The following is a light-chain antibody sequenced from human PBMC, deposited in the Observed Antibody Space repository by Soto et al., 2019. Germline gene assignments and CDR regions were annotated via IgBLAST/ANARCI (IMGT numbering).Light chain of an antibody. CDR2: GNT. V-gene: IGLV1-40*01. Sequence: QSVLSQPPSVSGAPGQRVTISCTGSSSNIVAIYDVHWYQQLPGTAPKLLIYGNTNRPSGVPDRFSGSKSGTSASLAITGLQAEYEADYYCQSYDSSLSGWVFGGGTKLTVL. CDR1: SSNIVAIYD. J-gene: IGLJ3*02. CDR3: QSYDSSLSGWV.